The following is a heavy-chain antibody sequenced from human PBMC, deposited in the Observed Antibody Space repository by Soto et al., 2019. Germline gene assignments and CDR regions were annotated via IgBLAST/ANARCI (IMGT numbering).Heavy chain of an antibody. Sequence: GGSLRLSCIASGLTFRGRSMNWVRQAPGKGLEWIAYVSTSSSTIYYADSVKSRFTISRDNAQSSLFLQMNSLRDDDTGVYFCARGELDRTIDYWGRGTLVTVSS. D-gene: IGHD1-1*01. CDR3: ARGELDRTIDY. J-gene: IGHJ4*02. CDR1: GLTFRGRS. CDR2: VSTSSSTI. V-gene: IGHV3-48*02.